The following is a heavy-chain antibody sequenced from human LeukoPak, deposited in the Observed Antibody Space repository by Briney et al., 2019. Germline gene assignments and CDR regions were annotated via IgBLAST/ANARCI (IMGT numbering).Heavy chain of an antibody. V-gene: IGHV3-48*03. CDR1: GFTFISSE. D-gene: IGHD6-13*01. CDR2: ISNFGDMI. J-gene: IGHJ6*03. Sequence: GGSLRLSCAASGFTFISSEMNWVRQAPGKGLEWISHISNFGDMIHYADSVEGRFTISRDNAKNSLYLQMDSLRAEDTAVYYCAKDATAVVGTVYMDVWGKGTTVTISS. CDR3: AKDATAVVGTVYMDV.